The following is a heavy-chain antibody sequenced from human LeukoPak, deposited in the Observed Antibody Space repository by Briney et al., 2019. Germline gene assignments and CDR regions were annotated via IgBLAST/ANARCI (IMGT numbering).Heavy chain of an antibody. CDR3: ARAALNWNRGDV. Sequence: NSSETLSLTCTVSGGSISSGGYYWSWIRQHPGEGLEWIGYIYYSGSTYYNPSLKSRVTISVDTSKNQFSLKLSSVTAADTAVYYCARAALNWNRGDVWGKGTTVTVSS. CDR2: IYYSGST. V-gene: IGHV4-31*03. J-gene: IGHJ6*04. D-gene: IGHD1-20*01. CDR1: GGSISSGGYY.